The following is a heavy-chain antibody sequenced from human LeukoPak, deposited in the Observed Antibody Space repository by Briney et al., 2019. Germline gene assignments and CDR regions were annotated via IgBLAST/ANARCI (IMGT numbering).Heavy chain of an antibody. Sequence: PSETLSLTCTVSGGSITNYYWNWIRQPAGKGLEWIGHIYISGSTNYNPSLKSRVTMSVDTSKNQFSLKANSVTAADTAVYYCARGNYDSTGYYYMGDTLDIWGQGTMVTVSS. J-gene: IGHJ3*02. CDR2: IYISGST. V-gene: IGHV4-4*07. CDR3: ARGNYDSTGYYYMGDTLDI. CDR1: GGSITNYY. D-gene: IGHD3-22*01.